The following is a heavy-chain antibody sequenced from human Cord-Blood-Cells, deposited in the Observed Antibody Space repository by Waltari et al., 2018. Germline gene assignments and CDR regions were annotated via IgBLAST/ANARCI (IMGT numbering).Heavy chain of an antibody. V-gene: IGHV1-69*06. CDR2: IIPIFGKA. D-gene: IGHD3-3*01. CDR3: ARDGAGIWSGYYY. J-gene: IGHJ4*02. CDR1: GGTFSSYA. Sequence: QVQLVQSGAEVKKPGSSVKVSCKASGGTFSSYAISWVRQAPGQGLGWMGGIIPIFGKANYAQKVQGRGTIAADKSTSTAYMELSSLRSEDTAVYYCARDGAGIWSGYYYWGQGTLVTVSS.